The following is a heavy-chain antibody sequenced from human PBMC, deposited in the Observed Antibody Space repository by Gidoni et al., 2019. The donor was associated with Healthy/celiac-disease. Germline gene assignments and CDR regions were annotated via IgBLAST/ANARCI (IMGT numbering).Heavy chain of an antibody. V-gene: IGHV1-46*01. CDR2: INPSGGST. J-gene: IGHJ4*02. CDR1: GSTFPSYY. D-gene: IGHD1-26*01. Sequence: QVQLVQSGAEVKKPGASVKVSCKASGSTFPSYYMHWVRQAPGQGLEWMGIINPSGGSTSYAQKFQGRVTMTRDTSTSTVYMELSSLRSEDTAVYYCARGGRVDSGSYRIFGYWGQGTLVTVSS. CDR3: ARGGRVDSGSYRIFGY.